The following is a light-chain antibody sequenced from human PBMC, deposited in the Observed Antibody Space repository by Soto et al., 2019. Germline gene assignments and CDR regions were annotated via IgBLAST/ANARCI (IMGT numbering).Light chain of an antibody. CDR1: QAIDSW. CDR3: LQDYTYPRT. V-gene: IGKV1-12*01. Sequence: DIQMTQSPSSVSASVGDRVTITCRASQAIDSWLAWYQQKPGEAPKLLIFTGSLLHSGVPPRFSGSGSGTDFTLTISSLQPEDFATYYCLQDYTYPRTFGQGTKVDI. J-gene: IGKJ1*01. CDR2: TGS.